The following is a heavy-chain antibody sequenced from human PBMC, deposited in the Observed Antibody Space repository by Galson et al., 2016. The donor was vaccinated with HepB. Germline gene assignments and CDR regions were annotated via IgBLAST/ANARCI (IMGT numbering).Heavy chain of an antibody. CDR1: EFTFDDYA. CDR2: IGWNGGRS. CDR3: AKDYSSGWFGAGGFEH. Sequence: SLRLSCAAYEFTFDDYAMHWVRQVPGKGLEWVSGIGWNGGRSRYADSVKGRFTVSRDNAKNSLYLQMNSLRAEDTAFYFCAKDYSSGWFGAGGFEHWGQGTLVTVSS. V-gene: IGHV3-9*01. D-gene: IGHD6-19*01. J-gene: IGHJ4*02.